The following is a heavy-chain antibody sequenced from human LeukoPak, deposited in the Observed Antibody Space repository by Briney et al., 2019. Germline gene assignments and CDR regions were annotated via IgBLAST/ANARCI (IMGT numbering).Heavy chain of an antibody. CDR2: ISAYNGNT. D-gene: IGHD6-19*01. J-gene: IGHJ4*02. CDR1: GHTFTSYA. V-gene: IGHV1-18*01. Sequence: ASVKVSCKASGHTFTSYAISWVRQAPGQGLEWMGWISAYNGNTNYAQKLQGRVTMTTDTSTSTAYMELRSLRSDDTAVYYCASLPHGGWLFDYWGQGTLVTVSS. CDR3: ASLPHGGWLFDY.